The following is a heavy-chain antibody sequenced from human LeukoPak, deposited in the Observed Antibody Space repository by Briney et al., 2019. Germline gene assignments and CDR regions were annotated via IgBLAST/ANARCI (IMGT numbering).Heavy chain of an antibody. J-gene: IGHJ4*02. CDR3: ARELWFGELSHSHADY. D-gene: IGHD3-10*01. CDR1: GGSISDYY. V-gene: IGHV4-4*07. CDR2: LYTSGST. Sequence: SETLSLTCSVSGGSISDYYWSWVRQPAGKGLEWIGRLYTSGSTNYSPSLKGRATMSVDTSKNQLSLELTSVTAADTAVYYCARELWFGELSHSHADYWGQGTLVTVSS.